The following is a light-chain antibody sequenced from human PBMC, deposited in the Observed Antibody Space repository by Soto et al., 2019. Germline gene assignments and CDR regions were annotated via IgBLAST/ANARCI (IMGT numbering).Light chain of an antibody. J-gene: IGKJ1*01. CDR1: ESVLSSSNNKNH. V-gene: IGKV4-1*01. CDR3: QHYNSYSEA. Sequence: DIVMTQSPDSLAVSLCERATISCKSSESVLSSSNNKNHLAWYQQKPGQPPRLLIYWASTRKSGVPDRFSGSGSGTVFTLTISSLQPDDFATYYCQHYNSYSEAFGQGTKVDI. CDR2: WAS.